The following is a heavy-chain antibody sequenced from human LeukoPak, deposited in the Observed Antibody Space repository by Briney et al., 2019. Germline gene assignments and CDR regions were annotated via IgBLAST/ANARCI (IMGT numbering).Heavy chain of an antibody. Sequence: ASVKVSCKASGYTFSGTGWYLYWLRQAPGQGLECMGWIYPNNDATAYAQKFQGRVAMTRDTSTTTAYLELSGLRPDDTAVYYWARDGPALMVDFDYWGQGTVVTVSS. V-gene: IGHV1-2*02. D-gene: IGHD3-10*01. J-gene: IGHJ4*02. CDR1: GYTFSGTGWY. CDR2: IYPNNDAT. CDR3: ARDGPALMVDFDY.